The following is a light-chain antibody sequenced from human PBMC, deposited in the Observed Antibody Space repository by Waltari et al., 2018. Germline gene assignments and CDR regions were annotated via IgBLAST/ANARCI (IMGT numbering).Light chain of an antibody. CDR3: QQYNSYSLLT. CDR2: KAL. V-gene: IGKV1-5*03. J-gene: IGKJ4*01. CDR1: QGISNW. Sequence: DIQMTQSPSTLSASVGDRIIITCRASQGISNWFAWYQQKPGKAPKLLIYKALTLETGVPSRFSGSGSGTVFTLTISSLQPDDFATYYCQQYNSYSLLTFGGGTKVEIE.